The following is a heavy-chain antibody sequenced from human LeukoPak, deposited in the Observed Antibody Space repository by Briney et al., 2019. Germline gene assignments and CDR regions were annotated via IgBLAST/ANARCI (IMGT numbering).Heavy chain of an antibody. CDR2: INPNSGGT. D-gene: IGHD6-19*01. V-gene: IGHV1-2*06. J-gene: IGHJ4*02. CDR1: GYTFTGYY. Sequence: ASVKVSCKASGYTFTGYYMHWVRQAPGQGLEWMGRINPNSGGTNYAQKFQGRVTMTRDTSISTGYMELSRLRSDDTAVYYCATTNRGSGWYALGDRAFFDYWAREPWSPSPQ. CDR3: ATTNRGSGWYALGDRAFFDY.